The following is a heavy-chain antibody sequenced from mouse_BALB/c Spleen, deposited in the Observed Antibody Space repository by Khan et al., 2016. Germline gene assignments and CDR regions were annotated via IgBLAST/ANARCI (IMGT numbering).Heavy chain of an antibody. D-gene: IGHD6-1*01. Sequence: QSELVQSGPELKKPGETVRISCKASGYTFTTAGMQWVQKMPGKGLRWIGWINTLSGVPIYAEDFKGRFAFSLETSASTAFLQIGNLKNEDTATYFCAREPYAMDYWGQGTSVTVSS. J-gene: IGHJ4*01. CDR1: GYTFTTAG. CDR2: INTLSGVP. CDR3: AREPYAMDY. V-gene: IGHV9-4*02.